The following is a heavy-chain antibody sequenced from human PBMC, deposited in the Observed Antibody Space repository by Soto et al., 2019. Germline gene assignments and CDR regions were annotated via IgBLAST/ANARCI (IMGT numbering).Heavy chain of an antibody. CDR3: ATVPPSRAGTIFGVVIWADDAFDI. V-gene: IGHV1-24*01. Sequence: GASVKVSCKVSGYTLTELSMHWVRQAPGKGLEWMGGFDPEDGETIYAQKFQGRVTMTEDTSTDTAYMELSSLRSEDTAVYYCATVPPSRAGTIFGVVIWADDAFDIWGQGTMVTVSS. CDR1: GYTLTELS. D-gene: IGHD3-3*01. CDR2: FDPEDGET. J-gene: IGHJ3*02.